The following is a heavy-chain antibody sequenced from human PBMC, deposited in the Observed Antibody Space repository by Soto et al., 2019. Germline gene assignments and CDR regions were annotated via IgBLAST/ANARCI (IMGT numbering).Heavy chain of an antibody. J-gene: IGHJ4*02. CDR2: ISAYNGNT. CDR1: GYTFTSYG. D-gene: IGHD3-9*01. V-gene: IGHV1-18*01. CDR3: AREPHYDILTGYYQPSSQFDY. Sequence: GASVKVSCKASGYTFTSYGISWVRQAPGQGLEWMGWISAYNGNTNYAQKLQGRVTMTTDTSTSTAYMELRSLRSDDTAVYYCAREPHYDILTGYYQPSSQFDYWGQGTPVTVSS.